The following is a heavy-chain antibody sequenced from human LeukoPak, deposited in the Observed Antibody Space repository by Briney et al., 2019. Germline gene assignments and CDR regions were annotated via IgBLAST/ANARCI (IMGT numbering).Heavy chain of an antibody. Sequence: ASVKVSCKASGGTFSSYAISWVRQAPGQGLEWMGGIIPIFGTANYAQKFQGRVTITADKFTSTAYMELSSLRSEDTAVYYCARVGNWNYAGLNYYYYMDVWGKGTTVTVSS. CDR2: IIPIFGTA. J-gene: IGHJ6*03. D-gene: IGHD1-7*01. V-gene: IGHV1-69*06. CDR3: ARVGNWNYAGLNYYYYMDV. CDR1: GGTFSSYA.